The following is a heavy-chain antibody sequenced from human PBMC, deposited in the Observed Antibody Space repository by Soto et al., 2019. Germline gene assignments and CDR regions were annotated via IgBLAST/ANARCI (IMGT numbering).Heavy chain of an antibody. CDR2: IWYDGSNK. V-gene: IGHV3-33*01. CDR1: GFTFSSYG. Sequence: QVQLVESGGGVVQPGRSLRLSCAASGFTFSSYGMHWVRQAPGKGLEWVAVIWYDGSNKYYADSVKGRFTISRDNSKNTLYLQMNSLRAEDTAVYYWARGVATLGYGMDVWGQGTTVTVSS. CDR3: ARGVATLGYGMDV. D-gene: IGHD5-12*01. J-gene: IGHJ6*02.